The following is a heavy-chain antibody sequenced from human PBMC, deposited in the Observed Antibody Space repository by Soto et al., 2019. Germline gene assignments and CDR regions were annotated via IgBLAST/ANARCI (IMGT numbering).Heavy chain of an antibody. CDR2: INAGNGNT. V-gene: IGHV1-3*01. CDR1: GYTFTSYA. D-gene: IGHD5-12*01. CDR3: ARSQADIVATITGFDY. Sequence: GASVKVSCKASGYTFTSYAMHWVRQAPGQRLEWMGWINAGNGNTKYSQKFQGRVTITRDTSASTAYMELSSLRSEDTAAYYCARSQADIVATITGFDYWGQGTLVTVSS. J-gene: IGHJ4*02.